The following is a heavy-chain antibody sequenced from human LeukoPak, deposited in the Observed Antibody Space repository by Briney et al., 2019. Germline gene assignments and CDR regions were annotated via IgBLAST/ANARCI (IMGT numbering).Heavy chain of an antibody. Sequence: PGGSLILSSATSGFTFTGHTMTWFRQAPGKGLQWVSIIGGRDDRTYYADYVEGRFAIFRDTSKNILYLQMSSLRADDTAVYYCAKDPNPLYDLWSGFKWGQGTLVTVSS. CDR3: AKDPNPLYDLWSGFK. V-gene: IGHV3-23*01. CDR1: GFTFTGHT. CDR2: IGGRDDRT. D-gene: IGHD3-3*01. J-gene: IGHJ4*02.